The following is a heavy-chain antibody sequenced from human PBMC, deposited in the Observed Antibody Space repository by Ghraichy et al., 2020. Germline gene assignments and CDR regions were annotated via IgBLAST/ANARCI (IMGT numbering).Heavy chain of an antibody. D-gene: IGHD2-15*01. CDR1: GGSISSYY. J-gene: IGHJ5*02. CDR3: ARESGGSWPNWFDP. V-gene: IGHV4-59*01. CDR2: IYYSGST. Sequence: SETLSLTCTVSGGSISSYYWSWIRRPPGKGLEWIGYIYYSGSTNYNPSLKSRVTISVDTSKNQFSLKLSSVTAADTAVYYCARESGGSWPNWFDPWGQGTLVTVSS.